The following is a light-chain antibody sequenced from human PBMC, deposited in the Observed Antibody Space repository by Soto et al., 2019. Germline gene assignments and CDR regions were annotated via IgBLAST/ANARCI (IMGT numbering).Light chain of an antibody. Sequence: QSALTQPASVSGSPGQSITISCTGTSSDVGGYNYVSWFQQHPGKAPKLMIYDVINRPSGVSNRFSGSKSGNTASLTISGLQAEDEADYYCSSYTSSITLILGGGTKVTVL. CDR3: SSYTSSITLI. V-gene: IGLV2-14*03. CDR2: DVI. CDR1: SSDVGGYNY. J-gene: IGLJ2*01.